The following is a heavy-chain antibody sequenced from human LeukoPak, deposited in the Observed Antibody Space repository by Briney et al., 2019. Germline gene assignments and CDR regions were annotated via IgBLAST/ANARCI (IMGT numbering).Heavy chain of an antibody. V-gene: IGHV4-38-2*02. CDR2: IYHSGST. J-gene: IGHJ6*03. D-gene: IGHD3-16*01. CDR1: GYSISSGYY. Sequence: PSETLSLTCTVSGYSISSGYYWGWIRQPPGKGLEGIGSIYHSGSTYYNPSLKSRVTISVDTSKNQFSLKLSSVTAADTAVYYCAREWGNANYYYYYYMDVWGKGTTVTVSS. CDR3: AREWGNANYYYYYYMDV.